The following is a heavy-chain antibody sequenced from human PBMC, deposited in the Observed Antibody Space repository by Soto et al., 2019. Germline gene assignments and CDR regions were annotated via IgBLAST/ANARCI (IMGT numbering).Heavy chain of an antibody. J-gene: IGHJ4*02. V-gene: IGHV4-61*01. CDR2: IYYSGTT. D-gene: IGHD5-18*01. CDR1: GASVNNGSYY. CDR3: ARNSRGYSFGYYFDS. Sequence: QVRLQESGPGLVKPSETLSLTCTVSGASVNNGSYYWSWIRQSPGKGLEWIGYIYYSGTTTYNPSLRCRFTISVDTSKNQLFLKVKSVTAADMAVYYCARNSRGYSFGYYFDSWGQGTQVTVSS.